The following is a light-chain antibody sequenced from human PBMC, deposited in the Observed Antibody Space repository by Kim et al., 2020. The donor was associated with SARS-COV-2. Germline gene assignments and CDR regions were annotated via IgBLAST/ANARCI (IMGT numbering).Light chain of an antibody. Sequence: EIVMTQSPGTLSVSPGERATLSCRSSQSVSNKVAWYQQKPGQAPRLLIYGAITRATDIPARFSGSGSGTEFTLSISSLQSEDFAVYFCQQYNDWPRTFGQGTKVDIK. CDR2: GAI. J-gene: IGKJ1*01. V-gene: IGKV3-15*01. CDR3: QQYNDWPRT. CDR1: QSVSNK.